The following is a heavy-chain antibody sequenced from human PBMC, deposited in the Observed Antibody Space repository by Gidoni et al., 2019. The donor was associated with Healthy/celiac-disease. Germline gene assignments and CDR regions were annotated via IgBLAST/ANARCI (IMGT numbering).Heavy chain of an antibody. CDR3: AGSPGPYWYFDL. V-gene: IGHV4-59*08. J-gene: IGHJ2*01. D-gene: IGHD3-10*01. Sequence: QVQLQESGPGLVKPSETLSLTCTVSGGSISSYYWSWIRQPPGKGLEWIGYIYYSGSTNYNPSLKSRVTISVDTSKNQFSLKLSSVTAADTAVYYCAGSPGPYWYFDLWGRGTLVTVSS. CDR2: IYYSGST. CDR1: GGSISSYY.